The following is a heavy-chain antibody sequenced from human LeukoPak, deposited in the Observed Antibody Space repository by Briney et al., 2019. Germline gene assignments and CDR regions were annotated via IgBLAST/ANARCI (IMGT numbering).Heavy chain of an antibody. J-gene: IGHJ4*02. Sequence: ASVKVSCKASGYTFSNYAITWVRQAPGQGLEWMGWISAYNGNTNYAQKFQGRVTMTTDTSTSTAYMELRSLRSDDTAVFYCARARGAGPGGHFDYWGQGTLVTVSS. CDR2: ISAYNGNT. V-gene: IGHV1-18*01. D-gene: IGHD6-19*01. CDR1: GYTFSNYA. CDR3: ARARGAGPGGHFDY.